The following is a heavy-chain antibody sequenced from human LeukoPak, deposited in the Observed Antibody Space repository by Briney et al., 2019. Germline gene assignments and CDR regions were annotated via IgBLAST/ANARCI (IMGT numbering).Heavy chain of an antibody. V-gene: IGHV3-48*03. J-gene: IGHJ6*02. D-gene: IGHD2-21*02. Sequence: GGSLRLSCAASGFTFSTYEMNWVRQAPGEGLEWVSYISSGGTTIYYADSAKGRFTISRDNAKNSPYLQMNSLRAEDTAVYYCARGDGGYYYGMNVWGQGTTVTVSS. CDR2: ISSGGTTI. CDR1: GFTFSTYE. CDR3: ARGDGGYYYGMNV.